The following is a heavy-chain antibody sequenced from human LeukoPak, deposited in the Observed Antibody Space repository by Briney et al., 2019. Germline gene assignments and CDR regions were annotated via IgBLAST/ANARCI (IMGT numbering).Heavy chain of an antibody. CDR1: GFTFSSYS. Sequence: WGSLPLSCAASGFTFSSYSMNWVRQAPGKGLEWVSSISSSSSYIYYAHSVKGGFTISRDNAKNSLYLQMNSLRAEDTAVYYCARDGGYRTIDYWGQGTLVTVSS. J-gene: IGHJ4*02. CDR3: ARDGGYRTIDY. D-gene: IGHD5-12*01. V-gene: IGHV3-21*01. CDR2: ISSSSSYI.